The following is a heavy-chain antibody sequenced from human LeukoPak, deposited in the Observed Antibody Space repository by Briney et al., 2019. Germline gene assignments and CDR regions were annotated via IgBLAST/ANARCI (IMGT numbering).Heavy chain of an antibody. Sequence: PGRSLRLSCAASGFTFSTYGMHWVRQAPGKGLEWVALIWYDGSNKYYADSVKGRFTISRDNSKNTLYLQMNSLRADDTAVYYCARDQGCTSTSCYSLFFHYWGQGTLVTLSS. CDR3: ARDQGCTSTSCYSLFFHY. CDR1: GFTFSTYG. D-gene: IGHD2-2*01. V-gene: IGHV3-33*01. CDR2: IWYDGSNK. J-gene: IGHJ4*02.